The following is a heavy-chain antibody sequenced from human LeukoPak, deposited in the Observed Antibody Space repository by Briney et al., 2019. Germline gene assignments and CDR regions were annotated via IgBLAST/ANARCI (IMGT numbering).Heavy chain of an antibody. D-gene: IGHD5-18*01. Sequence: PSETLSLTCIVSGGSISSYHWSWIRQPPGKGMDWIGYINYSGSTNYNPSLKSRVTISVDTSKTQFSLKLSSVTAADTAVYYCARLTTAVAQLYYFDFWGQGTPVTVSS. CDR1: GGSISSYH. V-gene: IGHV4-59*08. CDR2: INYSGST. J-gene: IGHJ4*02. CDR3: ARLTTAVAQLYYFDF.